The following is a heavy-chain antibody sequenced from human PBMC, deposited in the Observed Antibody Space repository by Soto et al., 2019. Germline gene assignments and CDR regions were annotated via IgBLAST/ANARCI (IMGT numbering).Heavy chain of an antibody. CDR3: ASTEDFFDY. Sequence: PSETLSLTCSVSGVSLTSGTYYWSWIRQHPGKGLEWTGYIFYSGCTDYNPSLKSRVYISVDTSMNQFSLKLSSVTAADTAVYYCASTEDFFDYWGQGTLVTVSS. V-gene: IGHV4-31*03. CDR1: GVSLTSGTYY. J-gene: IGHJ4*02. CDR2: IFYSGCT.